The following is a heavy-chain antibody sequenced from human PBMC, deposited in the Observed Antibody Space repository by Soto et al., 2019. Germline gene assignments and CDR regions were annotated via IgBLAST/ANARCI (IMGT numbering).Heavy chain of an antibody. CDR3: ARDGYMSTISHYFDY. D-gene: IGHD5-18*01. V-gene: IGHV3-21*01. CDR1: GFTFSSYS. Sequence: EVQLVESGGGLVKPGGSLRLSCAASGFTFSSYSMNWVRQAPGKGLEWVSSISSNGSYIYYADSLKGRLTISRDNAKNSLYLQMNNLTAEDTAVYYCARDGYMSTISHYFDYWGQGTLVTVSS. J-gene: IGHJ4*02. CDR2: ISSNGSYI.